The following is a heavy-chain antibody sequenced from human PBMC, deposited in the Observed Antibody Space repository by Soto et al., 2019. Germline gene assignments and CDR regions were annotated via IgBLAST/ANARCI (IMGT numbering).Heavy chain of an antibody. CDR3: ARRERYYGSPGWFDP. CDR1: GGSISSFTYY. V-gene: IGHV4-39*01. CDR2: AYYNENT. J-gene: IGHJ5*02. Sequence: PSETLSLTRSVSGGSISSFTYYWGWIRQPPSKGLEWIGTAYYNENTYYNPSLKSRVTITVDTAKNQFSLNLRSVTAADTAMYFCARRERYYGSPGWFDPWGPGTLVTVSS. D-gene: IGHD3-10*01.